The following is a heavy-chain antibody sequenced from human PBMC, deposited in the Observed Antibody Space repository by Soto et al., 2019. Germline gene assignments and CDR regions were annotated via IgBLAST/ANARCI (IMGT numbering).Heavy chain of an antibody. CDR2: INSNSGGT. Sequence: ASVKVSCKASGYTFTGYYMHWVRQAPGQGLEWMGWINSNSGGTNYAQKFQGRVTMTRDTSITTPYMELSRLRSDDTAVYYCARDRDIGVVPAAQYGIDVWGQGTTVTVSS. CDR1: GYTFTGYY. V-gene: IGHV1-2*02. D-gene: IGHD2-2*01. J-gene: IGHJ6*02. CDR3: ARDRDIGVVPAAQYGIDV.